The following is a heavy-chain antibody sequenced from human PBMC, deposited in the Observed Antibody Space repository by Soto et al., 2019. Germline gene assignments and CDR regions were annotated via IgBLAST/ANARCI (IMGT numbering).Heavy chain of an antibody. CDR2: IYSGGST. CDR3: AREVLWFGELSNWFAP. D-gene: IGHD3-10*01. V-gene: IGHV3-53*04. Sequence: GGSLRLSCAASGFTVSSNYMSWVRQAPGKGLEWVSVIYSGGSTYYADSVKGRFTISRPNSKNTLHLQMNSLRAEDTAVYYCAREVLWFGELSNWFAPWGQGTLVTVSS. CDR1: GFTVSSNY. J-gene: IGHJ5*02.